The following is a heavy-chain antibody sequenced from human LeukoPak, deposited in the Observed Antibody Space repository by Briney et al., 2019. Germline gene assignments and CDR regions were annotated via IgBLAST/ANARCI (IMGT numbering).Heavy chain of an antibody. Sequence: GRSLRLSFAASGFTFSSYAMHWVRQAPGKGLEWVAVISYDGSNKYYADSVKGRFTISRDNSKNTLYLQMNSLRAEDTAVYYCARERARYCSSTSCYMDYWGQGTLVTVSS. D-gene: IGHD2-2*02. CDR3: ARERARYCSSTSCYMDY. V-gene: IGHV3-30*01. CDR1: GFTFSSYA. CDR2: ISYDGSNK. J-gene: IGHJ4*02.